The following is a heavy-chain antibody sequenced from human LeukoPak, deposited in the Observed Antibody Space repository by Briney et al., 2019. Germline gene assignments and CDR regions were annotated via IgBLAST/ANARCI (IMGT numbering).Heavy chain of an antibody. Sequence: PGGSLRLSCAASGFTVSSNYMRWVRQAPGQGLEWVSVIYSGGTTYYTDSVKGLFTITRDNSNNTLYRQMNSLRADDRAVYYCARGAVARCEIWGRGTMVTVS. CDR3: ARGAVARCEI. CDR2: IYSGGTT. V-gene: IGHV3-53*01. J-gene: IGHJ3*02. D-gene: IGHD6-19*01. CDR1: GFTVSSNY.